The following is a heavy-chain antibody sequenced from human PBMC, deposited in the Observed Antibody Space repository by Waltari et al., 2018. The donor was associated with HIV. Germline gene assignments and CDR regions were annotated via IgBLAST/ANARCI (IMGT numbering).Heavy chain of an antibody. CDR1: GYIFTKYA. J-gene: IGHJ5*02. CDR3: AKLGNYNWLDP. CDR2: INPLTGNP. Sequence: QVQLVQSGSELKKPGASVKVSCKASGYIFTKYAMNWVRQAPGQGLEWMGWINPLTGNPTYAQVFTGRFVFSLDTSVSTAYLQISSLKPEDTAVYYCAKLGNYNWLDPWGQGTLVTVSS. D-gene: IGHD7-27*01. V-gene: IGHV7-4-1*02.